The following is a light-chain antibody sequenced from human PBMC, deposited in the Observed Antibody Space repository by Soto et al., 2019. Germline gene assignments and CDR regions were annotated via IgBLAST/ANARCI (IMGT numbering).Light chain of an antibody. CDR2: GAS. Sequence: EIVLTQSPGTLSLSPGERATLSCRASQSVSNNYLAWYQQKPGQAPRLLIYGASSRATGIPDRFTGNGSGTDFTLTIARLEPADYAVYYCQQYGSSPPITFGQGTRLDIK. J-gene: IGKJ5*01. CDR3: QQYGSSPPIT. CDR1: QSVSNNY. V-gene: IGKV3-20*01.